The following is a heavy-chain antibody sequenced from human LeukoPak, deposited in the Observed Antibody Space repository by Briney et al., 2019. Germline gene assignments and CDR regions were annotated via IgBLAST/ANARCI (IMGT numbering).Heavy chain of an antibody. CDR1: GFTFSSYA. CDR3: ARDKYPGSGSYYIFDY. V-gene: IGHV3-30-3*01. D-gene: IGHD1-26*01. Sequence: PGGPLRLSCAASGFTFSSYAMHWVRRAPGKGLEWVAVISYDGSNKYYADSVKGRFTISRDNSKNTLYLQMNSLGAEDTAVYYCARDKYPGSGSYYIFDYWGQGTLVTVSS. J-gene: IGHJ4*02. CDR2: ISYDGSNK.